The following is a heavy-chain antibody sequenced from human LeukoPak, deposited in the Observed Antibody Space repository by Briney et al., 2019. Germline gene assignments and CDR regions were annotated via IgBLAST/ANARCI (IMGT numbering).Heavy chain of an antibody. D-gene: IGHD5-18*01. CDR1: GFTFSSYS. V-gene: IGHV3-21*01. J-gene: IGHJ4*02. CDR2: ISTSSSYI. Sequence: GGSLRVSCAASGFTFSSYSMNWVRQAPGKGLEWVSSISTSSSYIYYADSVKARFTISRDNAKNSLYLKMNSLRAEDTAVYYCARDLRRYSYGYSDYWGQGTLVTVSS. CDR3: ARDLRRYSYGYSDY.